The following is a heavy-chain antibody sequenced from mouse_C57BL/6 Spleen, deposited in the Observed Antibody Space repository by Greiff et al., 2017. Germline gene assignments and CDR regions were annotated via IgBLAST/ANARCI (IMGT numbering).Heavy chain of an antibody. CDR3: ARDHYYYGSSYWYFDV. D-gene: IGHD1-1*01. Sequence: ESGPGLVKPSQSLSLTCSVTGYSITSGYYWNWIRQPPGNKLEWMDYISYDGSNNYNPSLKNRISIPRDTSKNQFFLKLNSVTTEDTAPYYCARDHYYYGSSYWYFDVWGTGTTVTVSS. V-gene: IGHV3-6*01. CDR2: ISYDGSN. J-gene: IGHJ1*03. CDR1: GYSITSGYY.